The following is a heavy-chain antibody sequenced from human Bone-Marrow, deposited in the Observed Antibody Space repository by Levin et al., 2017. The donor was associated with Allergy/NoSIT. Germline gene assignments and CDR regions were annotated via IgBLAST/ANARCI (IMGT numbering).Heavy chain of an antibody. J-gene: IGHJ4*02. CDR1: GFTFSSYE. V-gene: IGHV3-48*03. D-gene: IGHD2-2*01. Sequence: GGSLRLSCAASGFTFSSYEMNWVRQAPGKGLEWVSYISSSGSTIYYADSVKGRFTISRDNAKNSLYLQMNSLRAEDTAVYYCARFLGEVVVVPAAGGFDYWGQGTLVTVSS. CDR2: ISSSGSTI. CDR3: ARFLGEVVVVPAAGGFDY.